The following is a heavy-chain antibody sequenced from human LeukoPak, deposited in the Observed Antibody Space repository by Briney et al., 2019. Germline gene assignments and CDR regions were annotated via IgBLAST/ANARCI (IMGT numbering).Heavy chain of an antibody. Sequence: GGSLRLSCAASGFTFSSYSMNWVRQAPGKGLEWVSSISSSSSYIYYADSVKGRFTISRDNAKNSLYLQMNSLRAEDTAVYYCARGWRVSGHYYGMDVWGQGTTVTVSS. CDR3: ARGWRVSGHYYGMDV. CDR2: ISSSSSYI. D-gene: IGHD6-19*01. J-gene: IGHJ6*02. CDR1: GFTFSSYS. V-gene: IGHV3-21*01.